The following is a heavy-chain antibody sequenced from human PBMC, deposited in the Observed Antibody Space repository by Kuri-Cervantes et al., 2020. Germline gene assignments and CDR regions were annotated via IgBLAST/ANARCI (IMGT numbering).Heavy chain of an antibody. J-gene: IGHJ3*02. D-gene: IGHD2-21*01. V-gene: IGHV4-38-2*02. CDR2: IYHSGST. Sequence: GSLRLSCAVSGYSISSGYYWGWIRQPPGKGLEWIGSIYHSGSTYYNPSLKSRVTISVDTSKNLFSLKLSSVTAADTAVYYCARDLADSDAFDIWGQGTMVTVSS. CDR3: ARDLADSDAFDI. CDR1: GYSISSGYY.